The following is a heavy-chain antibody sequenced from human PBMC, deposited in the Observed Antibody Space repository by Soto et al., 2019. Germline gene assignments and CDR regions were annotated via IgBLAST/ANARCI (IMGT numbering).Heavy chain of an antibody. D-gene: IGHD6-19*01. Sequence: EVQLLESGGGLVQPGGSLTLSCAASGFTFSDYTMTWVRQAPGKVLECISVILSDYNTYYAGSVRGRFTISSDNSKNTLYLEMNSLRAEYTSVYYCARRPSGYFGYRGQGALVTGSS. J-gene: IGHJ4*02. CDR3: ARRPSGYFGY. CDR1: GFTFSDYT. CDR2: ILSDYNT. V-gene: IGHV3-23*03.